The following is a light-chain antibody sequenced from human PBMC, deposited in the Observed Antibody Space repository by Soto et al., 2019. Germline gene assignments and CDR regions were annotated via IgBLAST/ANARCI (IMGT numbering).Light chain of an antibody. V-gene: IGKV1-8*01. Sequence: AIRMTQSPSSFSASTGDRVTITCRASQGISGSLAWYQQKPGKAPKLLIYTASTLQSGVPSRFSGSGSGTEFTLTISGLQSEDFATYYCQHYNSYSEAFGQGTKV. J-gene: IGKJ1*01. CDR1: QGISGS. CDR3: QHYNSYSEA. CDR2: TAS.